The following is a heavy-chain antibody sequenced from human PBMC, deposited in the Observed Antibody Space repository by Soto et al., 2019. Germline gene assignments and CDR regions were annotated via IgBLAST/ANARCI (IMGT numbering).Heavy chain of an antibody. CDR1: GYRFSSYA. CDR3: ARALDRQLALFES. CDR2: ITTYNGNT. Sequence: QVQLVQSGAEVKKHGASVKVSCKASGYRFSSYAISWVRQAPGQGLEWMGWITTYNGNTKYAQKLQGRVTMTTDTSTSTAYMELTSLRSDDTAVYYCARALDRQLALFESSGQGTLIAVSS. J-gene: IGHJ4*02. V-gene: IGHV1-18*01. D-gene: IGHD6-13*01.